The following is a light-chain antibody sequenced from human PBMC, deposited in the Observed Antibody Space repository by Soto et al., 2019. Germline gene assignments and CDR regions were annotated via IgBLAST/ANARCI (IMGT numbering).Light chain of an antibody. CDR2: DTS. Sequence: ETVFTQRLGTLSLSPGERATLSCRASQSLANSFIAWYQQKPGQAPRLLIYDTSSRASGIPDRFSGSGSGTDFTLTISRLETEDFAVFYCQQYGTSEIIFGQGRRLEVK. CDR1: QSLANSF. CDR3: QQYGTSEII. J-gene: IGKJ5*01. V-gene: IGKV3-20*01.